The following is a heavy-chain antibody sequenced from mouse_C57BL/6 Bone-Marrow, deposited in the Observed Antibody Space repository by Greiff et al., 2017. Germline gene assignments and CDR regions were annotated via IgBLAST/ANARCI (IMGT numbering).Heavy chain of an antibody. V-gene: IGHV14-2*01. CDR1: GFNIKDYY. D-gene: IGHD1-1*01. CDR3: ARDYYGSSYSAWFAY. CDR2: IDPEDGET. J-gene: IGHJ3*01. Sequence: VQLQQSGAELVKPGASVKLSCTASGFNIKDYYMHWVKQRTEQGLEWIGRIDPEDGETKYAPKFQGKATITADTSSNTAYLQISSLTSEYTAFYYCARDYYGSSYSAWFAYWGQGTLVTVSA.